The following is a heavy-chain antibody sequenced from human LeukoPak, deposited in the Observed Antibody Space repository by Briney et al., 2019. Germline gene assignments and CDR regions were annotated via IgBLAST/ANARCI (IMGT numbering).Heavy chain of an antibody. CDR1: GGSISSYY. Sequence: NPSETLSLTCTVPGGSISSYYWSWIRQPPGKGLERIGYIYYSGSTNYNPSLKSRVTISVDTSKNQFSLKLSSVTAADTAVYYCAREGYSYGYDYWGQGTLVTVSS. J-gene: IGHJ4*02. D-gene: IGHD5-18*01. CDR3: AREGYSYGYDY. CDR2: IYYSGST. V-gene: IGHV4-59*01.